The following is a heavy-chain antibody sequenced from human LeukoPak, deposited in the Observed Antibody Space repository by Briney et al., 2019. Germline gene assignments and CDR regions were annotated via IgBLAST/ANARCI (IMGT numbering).Heavy chain of an antibody. CDR1: GYIFTNFG. CDR2: ISAYNGNT. V-gene: IGHV1-18*01. D-gene: IGHD6-13*01. Sequence: ASVKVSCKASGYIFTNFGVSWVRQAPGQGLEWMGWISAYNGNTNYAQKFQGRVTMTTDTSTNIAYMELRSLRSDDTAVYYCARDLGVRIAAAGTQDYWGQGTLVTVSS. CDR3: ARDLGVRIAAAGTQDY. J-gene: IGHJ4*02.